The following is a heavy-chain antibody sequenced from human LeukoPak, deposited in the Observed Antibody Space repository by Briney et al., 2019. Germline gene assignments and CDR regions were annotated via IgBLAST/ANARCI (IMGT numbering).Heavy chain of an antibody. J-gene: IGHJ4*02. D-gene: IGHD3-22*01. V-gene: IGHV4-39*01. CDR3: ARQYYDNTGYYYFDY. Sequence: PSETLSLTCTVSGGSITGSSYYWGWIRQPPGKGLEWIGGMYYSGSTYYKTSLKSRVTISADTSKNEFSLELSSVTAADTAVYYCARQYYDNTGYYYFDYWGQGTLVTVSS. CDR1: GGSITGSSYY. CDR2: MYYSGST.